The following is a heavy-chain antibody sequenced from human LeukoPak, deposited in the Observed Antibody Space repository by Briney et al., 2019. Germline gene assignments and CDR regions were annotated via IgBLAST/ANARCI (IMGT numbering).Heavy chain of an antibody. J-gene: IGHJ5*02. CDR1: GFTFSMSA. V-gene: IGHV3-64D*09. Sequence: GGSLRLSCSASGFTFSMSAMHWVRQGPGKGLHYVSAISSNGGSTYYADSVKGRFTISRDNSKNTLHLQVSSLRPEDTAVYYCVGVRWFGGSNWFDPWGQGTLVTVSS. CDR2: ISSNGGST. D-gene: IGHD3-10*01. CDR3: VGVRWFGGSNWFDP.